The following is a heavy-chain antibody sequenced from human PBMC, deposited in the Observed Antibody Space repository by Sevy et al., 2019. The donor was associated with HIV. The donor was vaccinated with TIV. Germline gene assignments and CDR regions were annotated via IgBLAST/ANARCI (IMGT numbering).Heavy chain of an antibody. CDR1: GFTFSTYA. CDR3: AKDRVSGTYYTGDFDY. J-gene: IGHJ4*02. D-gene: IGHD3-10*01. CDR2: ISASAGST. V-gene: IGHV3-23*01. Sequence: GGSLRLSCAASGFTFSTYAMTWVRQAPGKGLEWVSVISASAGSTYYSDSMKGRFTISRDNSKNTLYLQMNSLRAEDMAVYYCAKDRVSGTYYTGDFDYWGQGTLVTVSS.